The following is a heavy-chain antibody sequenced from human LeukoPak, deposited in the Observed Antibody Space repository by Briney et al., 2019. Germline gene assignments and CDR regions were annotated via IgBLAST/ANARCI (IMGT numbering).Heavy chain of an antibody. CDR3: ARGRYSSGWYCLDY. CDR1: GGSSSGYY. CDR2: INHSGST. J-gene: IGHJ4*02. D-gene: IGHD6-19*01. Sequence: SETLSLTCAVYGGSSSGYYWSWIRQPPGKGLEWIGEINHSGSTNYNPSLKSRVTISVDTSKNQFSLKLSSVTAADTAVYYCARGRYSSGWYCLDYWGQGTLVTVSS. V-gene: IGHV4-34*01.